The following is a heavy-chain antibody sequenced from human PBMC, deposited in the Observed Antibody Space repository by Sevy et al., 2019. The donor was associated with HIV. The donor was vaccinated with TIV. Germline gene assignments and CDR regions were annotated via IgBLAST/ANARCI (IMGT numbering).Heavy chain of an antibody. Sequence: ASVKVSCKASGYTFTSYGISWVRQAPGQGLEWMGWISAYNGNTNYAQTLQGRVTMTTDTSTSTAYMELRSLRSDDTAVYYCARDFRGYCSGGSCAPLYNWFDPWGQGTLVTVSS. J-gene: IGHJ5*02. V-gene: IGHV1-18*01. CDR1: GYTFTSYG. CDR2: ISAYNGNT. CDR3: ARDFRGYCSGGSCAPLYNWFDP. D-gene: IGHD2-15*01.